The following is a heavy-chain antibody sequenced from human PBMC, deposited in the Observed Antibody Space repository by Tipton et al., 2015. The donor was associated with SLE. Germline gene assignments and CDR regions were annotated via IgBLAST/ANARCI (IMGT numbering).Heavy chain of an antibody. Sequence: TLSLTCTVSGGSISTDYYYWSWIRQPAGKGLEWIGHIFTSGITNYNPSLKSRVTMSVDTSKKQVFLTLSSVTAADTAVYYCARASWDHRGSGSFSDYWGQGKLVTVSS. J-gene: IGHJ4*02. CDR1: GGSISTDYYY. D-gene: IGHD3-10*01. V-gene: IGHV4-61*09. CDR3: ARASWDHRGSGSFSDY. CDR2: IFTSGIT.